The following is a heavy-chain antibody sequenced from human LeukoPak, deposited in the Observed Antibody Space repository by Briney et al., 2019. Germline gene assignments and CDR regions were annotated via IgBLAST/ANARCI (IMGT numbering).Heavy chain of an antibody. D-gene: IGHD1-7*01. J-gene: IGHJ4*02. V-gene: IGHV3-23*01. CDR3: AKSGASGTTLGYFDY. CDR1: GFTFSDHA. CDR2: INGNGGGS. Sequence: GGSLRLSCAASGFTFSDHAMSWVRQAPAKGLEWVSSINGNGGGSYYIDSVKGRFTVSRDNSKNTLYLQMNSLRAEDTAVYYCAKSGASGTTLGYFDYWGQGTLVTVSS.